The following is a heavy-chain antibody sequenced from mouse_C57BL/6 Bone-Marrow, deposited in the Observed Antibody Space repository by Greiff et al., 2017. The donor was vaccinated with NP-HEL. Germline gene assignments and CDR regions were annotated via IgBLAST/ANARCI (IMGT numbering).Heavy chain of an antibody. D-gene: IGHD2-1*01. CDR1: GYAFTNYL. CDR2: INPGSGGT. Sequence: VQLQQSGAELVRPGTSVKVSCKASGYAFTNYLIEWVKQRPGQGLAWIGVINPGSGGTNYNEKFKGKATLAADKSSSTAYMQLSSLTSEDSAVYFCARGGNYVWYFDYWGQGTTLTVSS. J-gene: IGHJ2*01. V-gene: IGHV1-54*01. CDR3: ARGGNYVWYFDY.